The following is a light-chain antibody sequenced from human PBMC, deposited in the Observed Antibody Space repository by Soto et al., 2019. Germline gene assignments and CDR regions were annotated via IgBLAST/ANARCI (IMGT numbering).Light chain of an antibody. CDR2: AAS. V-gene: IGKV1-27*01. J-gene: IGKJ1*01. CDR1: QGISNF. CDR3: QKYNSAPWT. Sequence: DIQMTQSPSSLSASVGDRVTITCRASQGISNFLAWYQQKPGKVPKLLIYAASTLQSVVPSRFSGSGSGTDFTLTITSLQPEDVATYYGQKYNSAPWTFGQGTKVEIK.